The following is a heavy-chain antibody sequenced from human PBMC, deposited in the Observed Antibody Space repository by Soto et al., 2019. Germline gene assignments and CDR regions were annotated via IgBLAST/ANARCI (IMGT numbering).Heavy chain of an antibody. CDR3: ARLPLNYDFWSGYYYYYGMDV. V-gene: IGHV6-1*01. CDR1: GDNVSSNSAA. J-gene: IGHJ6*02. Sequence: PSQTLSLTCAISGDNVSSNSAAWNWIRQSPSRGLEWLGRTYYRSKWYNDYAVSVKSRITINPDTSKNQFSLQLNSVTPEDTAVYYCARLPLNYDFWSGYYYYYGMDVWGQGTTVTVSS. CDR2: TYYRSKWYN. D-gene: IGHD3-3*01.